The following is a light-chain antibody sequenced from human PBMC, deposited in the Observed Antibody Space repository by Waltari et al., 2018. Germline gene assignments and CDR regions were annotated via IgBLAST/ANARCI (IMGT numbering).Light chain of an antibody. J-gene: IGLJ3*02. V-gene: IGLV3-21*02. Sequence: SSVLTQAPSVSVAPGQTATVTCGGDNIGSRSVHWYQQKPGRAPVLVVYLDRDRPSGIPERFSGSKSGNAATLTSSRVEAGDEADYYCHVWDANTVMFGGGTKLTVL. CDR3: HVWDANTVM. CDR2: LDR. CDR1: NIGSRS.